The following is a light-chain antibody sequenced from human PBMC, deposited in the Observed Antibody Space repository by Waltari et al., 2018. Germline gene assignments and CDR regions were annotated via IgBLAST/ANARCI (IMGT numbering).Light chain of an antibody. J-gene: IGKJ4*01. CDR2: DAS. Sequence: EIVLTQSPATLSLSPGERATLSCRASQSLSSYLAWYQQKPGQAPRLLIYDASNRATGIPARFSGSGSGTDFTLTINSLEPEDFAVYYCQQRSNWSRTFGGGTKVEIK. CDR3: QQRSNWSRT. V-gene: IGKV3-11*01. CDR1: QSLSSY.